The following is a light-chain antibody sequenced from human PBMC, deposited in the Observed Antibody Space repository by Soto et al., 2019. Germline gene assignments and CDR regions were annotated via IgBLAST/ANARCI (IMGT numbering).Light chain of an antibody. CDR3: QQYHIYPYT. V-gene: IGKV1-8*01. CDR2: AAS. CDR1: HGISSY. J-gene: IGKJ3*01. Sequence: AIRLTQTPSSFSASTGDRVTITCRATHGISSYLAWYQQKPGKAPMLLIDAASTLQSGVPSRFNCSVSVTDFTLTISCLHSEDFATYYFQQYHIYPYTVGPQTKVDNK.